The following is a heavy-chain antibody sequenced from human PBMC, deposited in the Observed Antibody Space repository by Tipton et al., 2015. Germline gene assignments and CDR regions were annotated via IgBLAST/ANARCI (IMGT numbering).Heavy chain of an antibody. Sequence: SLRLSCAASGFNVSSKYMSWVRQAPGKALEWVSVIYDGGTTYYTDLVKGRFTISRDNSKNTLYLQMNSLRADDTAVYYCAREDVSSTFYYYYGMDVWGQGTTVTVSS. V-gene: IGHV3-66*01. D-gene: IGHD6-13*01. CDR1: GFNVSSKY. CDR2: IYDGGTT. J-gene: IGHJ6*02. CDR3: AREDVSSTFYYYYGMDV.